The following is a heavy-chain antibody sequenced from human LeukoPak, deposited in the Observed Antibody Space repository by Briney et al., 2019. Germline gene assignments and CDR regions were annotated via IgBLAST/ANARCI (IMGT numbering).Heavy chain of an antibody. D-gene: IGHD2-15*01. Sequence: SETLSLTCTVSGGSISSYYWSWIRQPPGKGLEWIGSIYYSGSTYYNPSLKSRVTISVDTSKNQFSLKLSSVTAADTAVYYCARIWSPTTYYYYYYYMDVWGKGTTVTISS. CDR3: ARIWSPTTYYYYYYYMDV. CDR1: GGSISSYY. V-gene: IGHV4-59*05. CDR2: IYYSGST. J-gene: IGHJ6*03.